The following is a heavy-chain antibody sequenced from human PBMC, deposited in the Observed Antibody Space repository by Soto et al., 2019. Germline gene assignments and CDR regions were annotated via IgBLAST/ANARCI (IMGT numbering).Heavy chain of an antibody. CDR2: IGTSGSYI. D-gene: IGHD4-17*01. V-gene: IGHV3-21*01. CDR3: EKDRYGDYGSDY. CDR1: GFTFSNYG. J-gene: IGHJ4*02. Sequence: EVLLVESGGGLVKPGGSLRLSCAASGFTFSNYGMNWVRQAPGKGLELVSSIGTSGSYIYYADSVKGRFTISRDNTKNSLYLQMNSLRAEDTAVYYCEKDRYGDYGSDYWGQGTLVTVSS.